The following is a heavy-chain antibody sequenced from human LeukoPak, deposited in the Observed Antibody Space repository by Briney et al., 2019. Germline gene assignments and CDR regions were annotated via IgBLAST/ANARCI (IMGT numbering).Heavy chain of an antibody. D-gene: IGHD1-14*01. CDR1: AFSISLFC. J-gene: IGHJ3*01. Sequence: GGSLRLSCAASAFSISLFCMSWVRQAPAKGLEWVAVIWYDGSNKDYRASVKGRFTISRDNSKNTVYLQMNSLRAEDTAVYYCARNNGGRADAFDLWGQGTMVTVSS. V-gene: IGHV3-33*08. CDR3: ARNNGGRADAFDL. CDR2: IWYDGSNK.